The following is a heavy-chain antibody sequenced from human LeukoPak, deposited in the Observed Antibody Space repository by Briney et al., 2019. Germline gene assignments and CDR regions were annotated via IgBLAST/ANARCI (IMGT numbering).Heavy chain of an antibody. V-gene: IGHV1-2*02. J-gene: IGHJ5*02. Sequence: GASVKVSCKASGYTFTGYYMHWVRQAPGQGLEWMGWINPNSGGTNYAQKFQGRVTMTRDTSISTAYMELSRLRSDDTAVYYCARARYRDGYNSPFDPWGQGTLVTVSS. CDR2: INPNSGGT. D-gene: IGHD5-24*01. CDR3: ARARYRDGYNSPFDP. CDR1: GYTFTGYY.